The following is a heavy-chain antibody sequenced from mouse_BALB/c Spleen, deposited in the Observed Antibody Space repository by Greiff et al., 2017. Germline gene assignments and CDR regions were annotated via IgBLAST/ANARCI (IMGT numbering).Heavy chain of an antibody. CDR3: ARGRAMITTTFAY. CDR1: GYTFSSYW. D-gene: IGHD2-4*01. CDR2: ILPGSGST. J-gene: IGHJ3*01. V-gene: IGHV1-9*01. Sequence: VQLQQSGAELMKPGASVKISCKATGYTFSSYWIEWVKQRPGHGLEWIGEILPGSGSTNYNEKFKGKATFTADTSSNTAYMQLSSLTSEDSAVYYCARGRAMITTTFAYWGQGTLVTVSA.